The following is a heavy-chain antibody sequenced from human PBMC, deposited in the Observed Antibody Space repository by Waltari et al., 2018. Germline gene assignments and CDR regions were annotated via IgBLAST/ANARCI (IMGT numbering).Heavy chain of an antibody. CDR3: ARGDLYCTGGVCGTSFDY. CDR1: GYTFTGYY. J-gene: IGHJ4*02. CDR2: INPNSGGT. V-gene: IGHV1-2*06. Sequence: QVQLVQSGAAVKKPGASVQVSCKASGYTFTGYYMHWVRQAPGQGLEWMGRINPNSGGTNYAQKFQGRVTMTRDTSISTAYMELRRLGSDDAAVYYCARGDLYCTGGVCGTSFDYWGQGTLVTVSS. D-gene: IGHD2-8*02.